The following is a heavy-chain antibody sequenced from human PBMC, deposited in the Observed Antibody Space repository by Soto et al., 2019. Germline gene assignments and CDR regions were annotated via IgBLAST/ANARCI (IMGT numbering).Heavy chain of an antibody. CDR1: GFTFTRSA. J-gene: IGHJ6*02. CDR2: IVAGSGNT. Sequence: SVKVSCKASGFTFTRSAVQWVRQARGQRLEWIGWIVAGSGNTIYAQKFRERVTISRDMSTSTAYMELSSLRSEDTAVYYCARKTVTYYYYYGMDVWGQGTTVTVSS. V-gene: IGHV1-58*01. CDR3: ARKTVTYYYYYGMDV. D-gene: IGHD4-17*01.